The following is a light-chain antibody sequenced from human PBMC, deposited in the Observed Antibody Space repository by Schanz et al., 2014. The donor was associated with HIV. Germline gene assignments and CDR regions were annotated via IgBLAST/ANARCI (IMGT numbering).Light chain of an antibody. CDR2: EGS. Sequence: QSALTQPASVSASPGQSITISCTGASSDVGTYNLISWYQRHPGKAPKFMIFEGSKRPSGVSNRFSGSKCGNTASLTISGLQADDEADYYCSSYTSSNTYVFGAGTKLTVL. CDR3: SSYTSSNTYV. CDR1: SSDVGTYNL. J-gene: IGLJ1*01. V-gene: IGLV2-14*02.